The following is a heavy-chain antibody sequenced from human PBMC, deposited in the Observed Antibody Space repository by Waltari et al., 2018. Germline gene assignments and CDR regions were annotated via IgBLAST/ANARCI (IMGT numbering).Heavy chain of an antibody. V-gene: IGHV1-2*02. CDR1: GYTFTGYY. J-gene: IGHJ4*02. D-gene: IGHD2-15*01. CDR2: INPNSGGT. CDR3: ARESGFVVVVASFDY. Sequence: QVQLVQSGAEVKKPGASVKVSCKASGYTFTGYYMHWVRQAPGQGLEWMGWINPNSGGTNYAQKFQGRVTMTRDTSISTAYMELSRLRSDDTAVYYCARESGFVVVVASFDYWGQGTLVTVSS.